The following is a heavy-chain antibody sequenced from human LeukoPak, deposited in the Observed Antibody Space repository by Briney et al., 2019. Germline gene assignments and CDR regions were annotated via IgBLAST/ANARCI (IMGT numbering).Heavy chain of an antibody. Sequence: GGSLRLSCAASGFTFSSYAMSWVRQAPGKGLEWVSAISGSGGSTYYADSVKGRFTISRDNSKNTLYLQMNSLRAEDTAVYYCAKDLQQWLVRLLVYWGQGTLVTVSS. CDR2: ISGSGGST. CDR3: AKDLQQWLVRLLVY. CDR1: GFTFSSYA. D-gene: IGHD6-19*01. V-gene: IGHV3-23*01. J-gene: IGHJ4*02.